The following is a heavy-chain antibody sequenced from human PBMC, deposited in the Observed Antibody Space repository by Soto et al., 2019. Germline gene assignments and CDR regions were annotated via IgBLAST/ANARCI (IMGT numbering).Heavy chain of an antibody. D-gene: IGHD5-18*01. J-gene: IGHJ6*02. Sequence: WASVKVSCKASGGTFSSYAISWVRQAPGQGLEWMGGIIPIFGTANYAQKFQGRVTITADESTSTAYMELSSLRSEDTAVYYCARDVGTAMLKDYGMDVWGQGTTVTVSS. CDR1: GGTFSSYA. CDR3: ARDVGTAMLKDYGMDV. CDR2: IIPIFGTA. V-gene: IGHV1-69*13.